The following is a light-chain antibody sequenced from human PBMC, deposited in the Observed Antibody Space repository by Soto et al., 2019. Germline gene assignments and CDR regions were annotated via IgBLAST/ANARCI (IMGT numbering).Light chain of an antibody. Sequence: IQVTPSPPPLSSSVRDRVTIHLRASQTISTWMAWYQQKPGKAPKLLVYDASTLQSGVASRFSGSGSGTNFTLTISSLHPDDFATYYCQQYNILSTFGQGTKVDI. CDR3: QQYNILST. CDR2: DAS. J-gene: IGKJ1*01. CDR1: QTISTW. V-gene: IGKV1-5*01.